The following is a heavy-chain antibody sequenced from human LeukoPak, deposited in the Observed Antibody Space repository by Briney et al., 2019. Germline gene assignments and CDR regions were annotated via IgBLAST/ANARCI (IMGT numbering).Heavy chain of an antibody. CDR3: ATGRDNSDWQKRFDS. V-gene: IGHV3-7*01. D-gene: IGHD2-21*02. J-gene: IGHJ4*02. CDR1: GFTFSTCW. Sequence: PGGSLRLSCAASGFTFSTCWMNWYRQAPGKGLEWVGNINQDASEINYVDSVRGRFTISRDNAKNSLHLQMNSLRAEDTAVYYCATGRDNSDWQKRFDSWGQGTLVTVSS. CDR2: INQDASEI.